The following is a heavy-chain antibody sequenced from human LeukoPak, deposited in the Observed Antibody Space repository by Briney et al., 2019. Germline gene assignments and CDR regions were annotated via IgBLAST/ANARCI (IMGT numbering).Heavy chain of an antibody. CDR1: GYTFTSYA. J-gene: IGHJ4*02. V-gene: IGHV1-3*01. CDR2: INAGNGNT. Sequence: ASVKVSCKASGYTFTSYAMHWVRQAPGQRLEWMGWINAGNGNTKYSQKFQGRVTMTEDTSTDTAYMELSSLRSEDTAVYYCATLKGVYWGQGTLVTVSS. D-gene: IGHD3-16*01. CDR3: ATLKGVY.